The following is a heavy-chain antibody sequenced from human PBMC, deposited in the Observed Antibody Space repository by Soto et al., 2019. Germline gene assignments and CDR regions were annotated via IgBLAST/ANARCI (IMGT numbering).Heavy chain of an antibody. CDR2: IIPIFGTA. V-gene: IGHV1-69*13. CDR3: ARDFGFLTGYSHYFDY. J-gene: IGHJ4*02. Sequence: ASVKVSCKASGGTFSSYAISWVRQAPGQGLEWMGGIIPIFGTANYAQKFQGRVTITADESTSTAYMELSSLRSEDTAVYYCARDFGFLTGYSHYFDYWGQGTLVTVSS. D-gene: IGHD3-9*01. CDR1: GGTFSSYA.